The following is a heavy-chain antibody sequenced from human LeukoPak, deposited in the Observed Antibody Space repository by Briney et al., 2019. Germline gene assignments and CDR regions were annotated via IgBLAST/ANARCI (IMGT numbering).Heavy chain of an antibody. CDR1: GYTFTSYG. V-gene: IGHV1-18*01. CDR3: ARESSTFFHN. Sequence: ASVEVSCKASGYTFTSYGISWVRQAPGQGLEWMGWISAYNGNTNYAQKLQGRVTMTTDTSTNTAYMELRSLRSDDTAVYYCARESSTFFHNWGQGTLVFVSS. J-gene: IGHJ4*02. D-gene: IGHD2/OR15-2a*01. CDR2: ISAYNGNT.